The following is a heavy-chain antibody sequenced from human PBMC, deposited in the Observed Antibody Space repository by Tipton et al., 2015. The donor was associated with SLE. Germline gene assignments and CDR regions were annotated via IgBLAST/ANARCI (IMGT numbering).Heavy chain of an antibody. V-gene: IGHV3-21*01. CDR1: GFTFSSYS. D-gene: IGHD7-27*01. CDR3: ARAPNWGSVDY. Sequence: SLRFSCAASGFTFSSYSMNWVRQAPGKGLEWVSSISSSSSYIYYADSVKGRFTISRDNAKNSLYLQMNSLRAEDTAVYYCARAPNWGSVDYWGQGTLVTVSS. J-gene: IGHJ4*02. CDR2: ISSSSSYI.